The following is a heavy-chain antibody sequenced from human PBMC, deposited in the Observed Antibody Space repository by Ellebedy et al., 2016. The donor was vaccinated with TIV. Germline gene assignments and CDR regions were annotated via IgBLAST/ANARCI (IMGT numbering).Heavy chain of an antibody. Sequence: LRLXCTVSGASISSGPYYWNWIPQHPGKGLEWIGYVYSGGSTYYSPSLKSRVTISLDTSKNQFSLKLTSVTAADTAVYYCARGIEQWLTYWGQGTLVTVSS. CDR3: ARGIEQWLTY. V-gene: IGHV4-31*03. D-gene: IGHD6-19*01. J-gene: IGHJ4*02. CDR1: GASISSGPYY. CDR2: VYSGGST.